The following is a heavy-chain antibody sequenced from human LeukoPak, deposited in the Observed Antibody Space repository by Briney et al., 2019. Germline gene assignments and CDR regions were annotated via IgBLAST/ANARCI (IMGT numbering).Heavy chain of an antibody. CDR3: ASWAFIVGATYY. J-gene: IGHJ4*02. D-gene: IGHD1-26*01. V-gene: IGHV4-34*01. CDR1: GFTFDDYG. Sequence: GSLRLSCAASGFTFDDYGMSWVRQAPGKGLEWIGEINHSGSTNYNPSLKSRVTISVDTSKNQFSLKLSSVTAADTAVYYCASWAFIVGATYYWGQGTLVTVSS. CDR2: INHSGST.